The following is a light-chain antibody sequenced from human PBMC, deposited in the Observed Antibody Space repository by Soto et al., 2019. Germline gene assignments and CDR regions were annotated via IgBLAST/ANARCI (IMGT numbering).Light chain of an antibody. Sequence: EIVLTQSPGTLSLSPGERATLSCRANQSVSSAYLAWYQQKPGQAPRLLISGASIRATGIPERFSGSGSGTDFTLTISRLEPEDSAVYYCQQYGSSPPYTFGQGTKREIK. J-gene: IGKJ2*01. CDR3: QQYGSSPPYT. CDR2: GAS. CDR1: QSVSSAY. V-gene: IGKV3-20*01.